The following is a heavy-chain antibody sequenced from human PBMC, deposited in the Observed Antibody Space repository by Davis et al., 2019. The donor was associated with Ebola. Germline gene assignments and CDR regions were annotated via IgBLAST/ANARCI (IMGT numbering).Heavy chain of an antibody. D-gene: IGHD6-13*01. V-gene: IGHV3-7*01. CDR3: AREEGGSSWSYYYYGMDV. CDR2: IKQDGSEK. Sequence: GESLKISCAASGFTFSSYWMSWVRQAPGKGLEWVANIKQDGSEKYYVDSVKGRFTISRDNAKNSLYLQMNSLRAEDTAVYYCAREEGGSSWSYYYYGMDVWGQGTTVTVSS. CDR1: GFTFSSYW. J-gene: IGHJ6*02.